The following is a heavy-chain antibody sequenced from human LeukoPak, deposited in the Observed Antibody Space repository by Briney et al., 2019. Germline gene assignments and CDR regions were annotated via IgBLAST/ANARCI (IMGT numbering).Heavy chain of an antibody. D-gene: IGHD6-6*01. CDR2: INPSGGST. Sequence: ASVKVSCKASGYTFTSYYIHWVRQAPGQGLEWMGIINPSGGSTSYAQKFQGRVTMTRDMSTSTVYMELSSLRSEDTAVYYCAILVSSSSSNQYDYFDYWGQGTLVTVSS. J-gene: IGHJ4*02. V-gene: IGHV1-46*01. CDR1: GYTFTSYY. CDR3: AILVSSSSSNQYDYFDY.